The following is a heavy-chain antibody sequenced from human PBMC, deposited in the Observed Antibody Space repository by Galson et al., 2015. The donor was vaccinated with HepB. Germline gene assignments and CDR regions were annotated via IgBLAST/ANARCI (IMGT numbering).Heavy chain of an antibody. D-gene: IGHD3-3*01. V-gene: IGHV1-18*01. CDR2: ISAYNGNT. CDR3: ARDRGLEWLLRTYYYYMDV. J-gene: IGHJ6*03. CDR1: GYTFTSYG. Sequence: SVKVSCKASGYTFTSYGISWVRQAPGQGLEWMGWISAYNGNTNYAQKLQGRVTMTTDTSTSTAYMELRSLRSDDTAVYYCARDRGLEWLLRTYYYYMDVWGKGTTVTVSS.